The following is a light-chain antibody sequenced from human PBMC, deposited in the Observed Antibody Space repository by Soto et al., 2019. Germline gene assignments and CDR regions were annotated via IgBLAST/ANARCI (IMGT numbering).Light chain of an antibody. J-gene: IGKJ4*01. V-gene: IGKV1-5*01. CDR1: QTLRTW. CDR2: DVS. Sequence: DIQMTQSPSTLSASVGDRVTITCRASQTLRTWLAWYQQKPGKAPKLLIYDVSILQSGVPSRFSGSGSGTEFTLNISSLQPDDFATYYCQKYNGYPLTFGGGTKVEFK. CDR3: QKYNGYPLT.